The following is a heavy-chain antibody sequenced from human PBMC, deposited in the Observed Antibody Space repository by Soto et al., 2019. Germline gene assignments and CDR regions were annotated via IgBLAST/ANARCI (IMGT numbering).Heavy chain of an antibody. CDR3: ATNFSGGTCPPGPWN. Sequence: QVQLVQSGAEVKKPGASVKVSCKASGYTFTTYYMHWVRQAPGQGPKWMGIINLGGGRTSYAQKFQGIVKQARDTSTSTLYMEVRSLRSEDTALYYWATNFSGGTCPPGPWNWGQGTMVSVSS. V-gene: IGHV1-46*03. J-gene: IGHJ3*01. D-gene: IGHD2-15*01. CDR1: GYTFTTYY. CDR2: INLGGGRT.